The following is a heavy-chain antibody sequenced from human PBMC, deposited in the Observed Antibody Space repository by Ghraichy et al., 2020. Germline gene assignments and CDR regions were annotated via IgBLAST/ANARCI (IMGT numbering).Heavy chain of an antibody. Sequence: LTCVASGFTFSDYSMTWVRQAPGKGLEWVSSISSRSSVIYYADSVKGRFTMSRDNAKNSLYLQMNTLRDEDTAVYYCAREACSGGDCSSGALWGQGILVTVSS. CDR3: AREACSGGDCSSGAL. CDR2: ISSRSSVI. CDR1: GFTFSDYS. D-gene: IGHD2-21*01. V-gene: IGHV3-21*01. J-gene: IGHJ4*02.